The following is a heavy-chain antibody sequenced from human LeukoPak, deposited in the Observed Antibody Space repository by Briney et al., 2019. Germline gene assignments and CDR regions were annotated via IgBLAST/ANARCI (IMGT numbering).Heavy chain of an antibody. J-gene: IGHJ4*02. Sequence: GGSLRLSCAASGFTFSSYAMGWVRQAPGKGLEWVSAISGSGGSTYYADSVKGRFTISRDNSKNTLYLQMNSLRAEETAVYYCAKDTLLGVITTTTPDYWGQGTLVTVSS. CDR3: AKDTLLGVITTTTPDY. D-gene: IGHD3-22*01. CDR1: GFTFSSYA. CDR2: ISGSGGST. V-gene: IGHV3-23*01.